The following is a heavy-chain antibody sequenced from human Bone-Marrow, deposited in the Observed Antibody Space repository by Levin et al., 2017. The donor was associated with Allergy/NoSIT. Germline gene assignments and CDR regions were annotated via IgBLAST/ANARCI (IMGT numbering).Heavy chain of an antibody. Sequence: GGSLRLSCVTSGFTFSDCAMTWVRQAPGKGLQWVSTISGNGGSYIYYADSMKGRFTISRDNAKNSLYLQMNSLRAADTAVYFCARGPHFDYWGQGTLVTVSS. CDR2: ISGNGGSYI. J-gene: IGHJ4*02. CDR3: ARGPHFDY. V-gene: IGHV3-21*01. CDR1: GFTFSDCA.